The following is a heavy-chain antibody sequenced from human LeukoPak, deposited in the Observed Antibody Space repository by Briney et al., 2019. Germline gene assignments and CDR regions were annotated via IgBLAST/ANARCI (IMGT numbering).Heavy chain of an antibody. CDR3: VKGGWFGQSPSDVFDV. Sequence: GGSLRLSCAASGFTFSGYAMSWVRQAPGKGLEWVSGVSIRGDTTKYVDSVKGRFTISRDNSKNTLFLQMNSLRGEDTAAYYCVKGGWFGQSPSDVFDVWGQGTMVTVS. D-gene: IGHD3-10*01. J-gene: IGHJ3*01. CDR1: GFTFSGYA. V-gene: IGHV3-23*01. CDR2: VSIRGDTT.